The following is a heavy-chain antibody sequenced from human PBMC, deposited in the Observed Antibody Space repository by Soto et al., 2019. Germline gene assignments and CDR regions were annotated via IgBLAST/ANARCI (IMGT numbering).Heavy chain of an antibody. CDR3: ARSEGLRLGELSFFDY. CDR2: ISYDGSNK. CDR1: GFTFSSYA. Sequence: GGSLRLSCAASGFTFSSYAMHWVRQAPGKGLEWVAVISYDGSNKYYADSVKGRFTISRDNSKNTLYLQMNSLRAEDTAVYYCARSEGLRLGELSFFDYWGQGTLVTVSS. V-gene: IGHV3-30*04. J-gene: IGHJ4*02. D-gene: IGHD3-16*02.